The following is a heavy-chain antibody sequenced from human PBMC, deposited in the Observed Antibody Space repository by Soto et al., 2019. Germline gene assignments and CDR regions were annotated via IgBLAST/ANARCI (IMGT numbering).Heavy chain of an antibody. CDR2: ISAYNGNT. CDR3: ARANIVVVVAAPHAFDI. Sequence: ASVKVSCKASGYTFTSYGISWVRQAPGQGLEWMGWISAYNGNTNYAQKLQGRVTMTTDTSTSTAYMGRRSLRSDDTAVYYCARANIVVVVAAPHAFDIWGQGTMVTVSS. J-gene: IGHJ3*02. D-gene: IGHD2-15*01. V-gene: IGHV1-18*01. CDR1: GYTFTSYG.